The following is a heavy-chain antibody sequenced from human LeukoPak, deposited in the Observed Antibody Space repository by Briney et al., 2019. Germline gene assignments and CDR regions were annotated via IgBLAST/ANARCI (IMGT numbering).Heavy chain of an antibody. V-gene: IGHV1-2*02. CDR1: GYTFSDYV. D-gene: IGHD2-21*01. CDR3: ARDVTMGGDQGWFDP. Sequence: ASVKVSCKASGYTFSDYVIHWVRQAPGQGLGCMGWINPKSGGTNYVQKFQGRVTMTRDTSINTVYMELSSLNSDDTAMYYCARDVTMGGDQGWFDPWGQGTLVTVCS. CDR2: INPKSGGT. J-gene: IGHJ5*02.